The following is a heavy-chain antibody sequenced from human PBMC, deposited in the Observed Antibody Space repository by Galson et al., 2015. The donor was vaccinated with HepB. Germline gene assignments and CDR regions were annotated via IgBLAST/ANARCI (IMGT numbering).Heavy chain of an antibody. CDR3: AREGGDGYNHDY. D-gene: IGHD5-24*01. V-gene: IGHV3-30*19. J-gene: IGHJ4*02. Sequence: SLRLSCAASGFTFSNFGMHYIRQAPGKGLEWLAVISYDGSNKYYADSVKGRFTISRDNSKNTLYLQMNSLRAEDTAIYYCAREGGDGYNHDYWGQGTLVTVSS. CDR1: GFTFSNFG. CDR2: ISYDGSNK.